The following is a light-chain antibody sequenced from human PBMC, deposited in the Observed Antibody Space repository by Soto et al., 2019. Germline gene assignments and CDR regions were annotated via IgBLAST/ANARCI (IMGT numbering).Light chain of an antibody. Sequence: DIVMTQSPDSLAVSLGERATINCKSSQSVLYSSNNMNYLAWYQQKPGQPPKLLIYWASTRESGVPDRFSGSGSGTDFTLTISSLQAEDVAVSYCQQYYSIPITFGQGTRLEIK. CDR2: WAS. CDR3: QQYYSIPIT. V-gene: IGKV4-1*01. CDR1: QSVLYSSNNMNY. J-gene: IGKJ5*01.